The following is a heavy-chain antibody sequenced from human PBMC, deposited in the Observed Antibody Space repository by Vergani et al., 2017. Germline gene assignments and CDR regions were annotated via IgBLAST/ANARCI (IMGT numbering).Heavy chain of an antibody. V-gene: IGHV4-38-2*01. CDR1: DYSISRGYY. CDR2: INHSGST. D-gene: IGHD2-15*01. CDR3: ARLLGYCSGGSCYSVGYFDY. Sequence: QVQLQESGPGLVKPSETLSLTCVVSDYSISRGYYWGWIRPPPGKGLEWIGSINHSGSTSYNPSLKSRVTISVDMSKNQFSLKLSSVTAADTAVYYCARLLGYCSGGSCYSVGYFDYWGQGTLVTVSS. J-gene: IGHJ4*02.